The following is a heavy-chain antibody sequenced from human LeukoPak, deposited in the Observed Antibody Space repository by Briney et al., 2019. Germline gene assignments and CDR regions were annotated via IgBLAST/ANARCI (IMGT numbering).Heavy chain of an antibody. CDR1: GFTLSSFG. CDR2: ISDDGSNT. D-gene: IGHD5-18*01. CDR3: AKDADTATIIYWYFDL. Sequence: QSGGSLRLSCTASGFTLSSFGMHWVRQAPGKGLECVAVISDDGSNTYYADSVKGRFTISRDNSKNTLYLQLNSLRTEDTAVYYCAKDADTATIIYWYFDLWGRGTLVTVSS. V-gene: IGHV3-30*18. J-gene: IGHJ2*01.